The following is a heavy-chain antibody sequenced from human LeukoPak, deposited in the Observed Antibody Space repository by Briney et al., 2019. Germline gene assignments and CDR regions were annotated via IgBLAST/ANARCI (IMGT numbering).Heavy chain of an antibody. CDR3: ARWGVTGYGTFYYYYMDV. V-gene: IGHV3-33*01. D-gene: IGHD3-10*01. J-gene: IGHJ6*03. CDR1: GFTFSTYG. CDR2: IWSDGSKK. Sequence: PGGSLRLSCAASGFTFSTYGLHWVRQAPGKGLEWVAVIWSDGSKKYYADSVKGRFTISRDNSKNTLFLQMNSLRAEDTALYYCARWGVTGYGTFYYYYMDVWGKGTTVTVSS.